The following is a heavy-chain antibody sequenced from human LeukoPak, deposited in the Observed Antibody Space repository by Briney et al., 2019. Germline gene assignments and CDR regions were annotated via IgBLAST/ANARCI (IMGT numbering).Heavy chain of an antibody. CDR3: ARRIGITSDAFDI. Sequence: SETLSLTCTVSGGSMTAYYWSWIRQPPGKGLECIGYIYYSGSTNYNPSLKSRVTISVDTSKNQFSLKLSSVTAADTAVYYCARRIGITSDAFDIWGQGTMVSVSS. J-gene: IGHJ3*02. CDR2: IYYSGST. V-gene: IGHV4-59*08. CDR1: GGSMTAYY. D-gene: IGHD3-16*01.